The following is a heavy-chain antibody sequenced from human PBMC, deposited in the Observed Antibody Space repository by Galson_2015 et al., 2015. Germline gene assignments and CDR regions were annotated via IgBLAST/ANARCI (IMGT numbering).Heavy chain of an antibody. J-gene: IGHJ6*02. CDR1: GFTFSSYA. Sequence: SLRLSCAASGFTFSSYAMSWVRQASGKGLEWVSDISNSGGITYYADSVKGRFTISRDNSKNTLYLQMNSLRADDTAVYYCAKDRDSGSYYYYYGMDVWGQGTTVTVSS. V-gene: IGHV3-23*01. D-gene: IGHD1-26*01. CDR3: AKDRDSGSYYYYYGMDV. CDR2: ISNSGGIT.